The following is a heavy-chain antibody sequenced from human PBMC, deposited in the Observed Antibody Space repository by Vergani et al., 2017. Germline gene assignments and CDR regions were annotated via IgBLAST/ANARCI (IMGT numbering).Heavy chain of an antibody. Sequence: EVQLLQSEGAVVQPGGSLRLSCVASGFTFSSHAMSWVRQGHGQGLEWVSSIKKTGESTHYADSVKGRFTISRDNSKNTLYLQMNSLRVEDTAVYYCGRGSENYNWGKGTLVTVSS. CDR3: GRGSENYN. D-gene: IGHD5-24*01. CDR2: IKKTGEST. J-gene: IGHJ4*02. V-gene: IGHV3-23*01. CDR1: GFTFSSHA.